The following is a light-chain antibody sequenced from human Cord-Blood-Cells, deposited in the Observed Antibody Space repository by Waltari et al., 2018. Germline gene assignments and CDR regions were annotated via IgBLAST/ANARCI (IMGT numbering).Light chain of an antibody. CDR2: KAS. V-gene: IGKV1-5*03. CDR1: QSISSW. CDR3: QQYNSYSPLT. J-gene: IGKJ4*01. Sequence: DIQMTQSPSTLSASVGDRVTITCRASQSISSWLAWYQQKPGKAPKLLIHKASSLESGVPSRFSGSGSGTEFTLTISSLQPDDFATYYCQQYNSYSPLTFGGGTKVEIK.